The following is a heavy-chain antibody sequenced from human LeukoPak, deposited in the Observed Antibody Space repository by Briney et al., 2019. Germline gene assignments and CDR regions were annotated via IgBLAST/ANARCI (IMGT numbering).Heavy chain of an antibody. D-gene: IGHD6-13*01. CDR2: ISSSSSYI. V-gene: IGHV3-21*01. CDR1: GFTFSSYS. J-gene: IGHJ3*02. Sequence: GGSLRLSCAASGFTFSSYSMNWVRQAPGKGLEWVSSISSSSSYIYYADSVKGRFTISRGNAKNSLYLQMNSLRAEDTAVYYCASAPYSSSWYSDAFDIWGQGTMVTVSS. CDR3: ASAPYSSSWYSDAFDI.